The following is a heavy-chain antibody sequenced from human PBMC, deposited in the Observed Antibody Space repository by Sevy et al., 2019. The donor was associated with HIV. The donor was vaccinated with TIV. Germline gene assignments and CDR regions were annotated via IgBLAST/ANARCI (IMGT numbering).Heavy chain of an antibody. Sequence: GGSLRLSCAASGFTFSSYGMHWVRQAPGKGLEWVSFISGSGGDTYYADSVKGRFTISRDNSKNTLYMHMISLRAEDTAVYFCAKTPYSSGWSHIDYWGQGTLVTVSS. D-gene: IGHD6-19*01. CDR2: ISGSGGDT. CDR3: AKTPYSSGWSHIDY. V-gene: IGHV3-23*01. CDR1: GFTFSSYG. J-gene: IGHJ4*02.